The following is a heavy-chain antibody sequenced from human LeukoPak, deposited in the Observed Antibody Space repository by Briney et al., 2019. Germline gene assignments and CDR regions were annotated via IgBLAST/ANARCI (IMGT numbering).Heavy chain of an antibody. D-gene: IGHD5-12*01. CDR2: IYHSGST. J-gene: IGHJ4*02. CDR3: ARGYRATIRGEPEYFDY. Sequence: PSETLSLTCTVSGYFISSGYYWGWIRQPPGKGLEWIGSIYHSGSTYYNPSLKSRVTISVDTSKNQFSLKLSSVTAADTAVYYCARGYRATIRGEPEYFDYWGQGTLVTVSS. CDR1: GYFISSGYY. V-gene: IGHV4-38-2*02.